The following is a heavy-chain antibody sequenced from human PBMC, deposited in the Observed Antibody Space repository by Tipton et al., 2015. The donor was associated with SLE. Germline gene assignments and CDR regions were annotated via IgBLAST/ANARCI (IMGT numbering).Heavy chain of an antibody. Sequence: TLSLTCAVYGGSLSDYYWSWIRQPPGKGLEWIGEINQSGIDQSGSTYYNPSLKSRVTISVDTSKNQVSLKVASLTAADTAVYYCARVRVYYDDSSPYGMDVWGQGTTVTVSS. CDR2: INQSGIDQSGST. V-gene: IGHV4-34*01. D-gene: IGHD3-10*01. CDR1: GGSLSDYY. J-gene: IGHJ6*02. CDR3: ARVRVYYDDSSPYGMDV.